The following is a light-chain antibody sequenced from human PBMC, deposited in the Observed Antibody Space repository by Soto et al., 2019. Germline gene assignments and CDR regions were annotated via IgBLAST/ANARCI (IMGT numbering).Light chain of an antibody. J-gene: IGKJ5*01. Sequence: AIQLTQSPSSLSASVGDRVTITCRASQGISSALAWYQQKPGKALKLLIYDASSLESGVPSRFSGSGSGTDFTLTISSLQPEDFATYYCQQFNSYSTFGQGTRLEIK. CDR1: QGISSA. CDR2: DAS. CDR3: QQFNSYST. V-gene: IGKV1-13*02.